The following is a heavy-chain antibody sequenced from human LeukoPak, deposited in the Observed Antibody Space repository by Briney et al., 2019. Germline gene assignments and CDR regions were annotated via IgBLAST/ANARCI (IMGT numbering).Heavy chain of an antibody. CDR3: ARAHCSSTSFYVGIFDY. J-gene: IGHJ4*02. V-gene: IGHV1-2*02. Sequence: GASVKVSCKASGYTFTGYYMHWVRQAPGQGLEWMGWINPNSGGTNYAQKFQGRVTMTRDTSISTACMELSRLRSDDTAVYYCARAHCSSTSFYVGIFDYWGQGTLVTVSS. CDR2: INPNSGGT. D-gene: IGHD2-2*01. CDR1: GYTFTGYY.